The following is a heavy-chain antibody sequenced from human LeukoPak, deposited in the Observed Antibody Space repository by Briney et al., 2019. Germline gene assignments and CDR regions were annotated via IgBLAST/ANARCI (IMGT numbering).Heavy chain of an antibody. CDR2: ISGGGDIT. Sequence: GGSLRLSCAASGFNFANHAMSWVRQTPGKGLEWVSAISGGGDITYYADSVTGRFTISRDNSKDTLFLQMHSLRPGDTAVYYCVREDTPATANYWGQGTLATISS. D-gene: IGHD2-21*02. CDR1: GFNFANHA. J-gene: IGHJ4*02. CDR3: VREDTPATANY. V-gene: IGHV3-23*01.